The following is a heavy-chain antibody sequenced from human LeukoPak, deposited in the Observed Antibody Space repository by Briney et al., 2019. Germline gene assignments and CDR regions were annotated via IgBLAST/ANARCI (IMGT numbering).Heavy chain of an antibody. CDR1: GGSISSSSYY. CDR3: AARGGGSSSWYPIRYYYYMDV. J-gene: IGHJ6*03. Sequence: SETLSLTCTVSGGSISSSSYYWSWIRQPPGKGLEWIGEINHSGSTNYNPSLKSRVTISVDTSKNQFSLKLGSVTAADTAVYYCAARGGGSSSWYPIRYYYYMDVWGKGTTVTVSS. D-gene: IGHD6-13*01. CDR2: INHSGST. V-gene: IGHV4-39*07.